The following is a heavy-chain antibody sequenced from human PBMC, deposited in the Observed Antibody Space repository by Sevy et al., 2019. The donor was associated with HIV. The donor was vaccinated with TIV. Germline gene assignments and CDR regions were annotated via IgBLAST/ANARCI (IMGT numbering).Heavy chain of an antibody. D-gene: IGHD1-26*01. V-gene: IGHV4-39*01. J-gene: IGHJ3*02. CDR2: IYYSGST. Sequence: SETLSLTCTVSGGSISSSSYYWGWIRQPPGKGLEWIGSIYYSGSTYYNPSLKSRVTISVDTSKNQFSLKLSSVTAADTAVYYCARHGGGSGSYDLYAFDIWGQGTMVTVSS. CDR1: GGSISSSSYY. CDR3: ARHGGGSGSYDLYAFDI.